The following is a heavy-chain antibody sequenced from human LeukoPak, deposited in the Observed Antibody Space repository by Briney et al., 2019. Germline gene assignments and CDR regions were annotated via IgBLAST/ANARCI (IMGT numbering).Heavy chain of an antibody. V-gene: IGHV3-48*01. J-gene: IGHJ3*02. CDR1: GFTFSSYS. D-gene: IGHD2-2*02. Sequence: GGSLRLSCAASGFTFSSYSMNWVRQAPGKGLEWVSYISGGSGTIYYADSVKGRFTISRDNAKNSLYLQMSSLRGEDTAVYYCARDCYNGHALDIWGQGTTVTVSS. CDR3: ARDCYNGHALDI. CDR2: ISGGSGTI.